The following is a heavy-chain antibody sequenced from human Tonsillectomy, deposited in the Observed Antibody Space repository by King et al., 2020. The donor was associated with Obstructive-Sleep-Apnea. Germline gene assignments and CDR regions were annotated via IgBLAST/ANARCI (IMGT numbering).Heavy chain of an antibody. CDR3: VKDMSGWPYYAMDV. CDR2: ISWKSGNI. Sequence: VQSGRSLRLSCAASGFTFDDYAMHWVRQPPGKGLEWVSGISWKSGNIDYVDSVKGRFTISRDNAKNSLYLQMNSLRAEDTALYYCVKDMSGWPYYAMDVWGQGTTVTVSS. J-gene: IGHJ6*02. V-gene: IGHV3-9*01. D-gene: IGHD6-19*01. CDR1: GFTFDDYA.